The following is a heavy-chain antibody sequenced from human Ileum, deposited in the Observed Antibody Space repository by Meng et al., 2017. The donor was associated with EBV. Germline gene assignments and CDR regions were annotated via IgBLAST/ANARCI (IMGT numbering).Heavy chain of an antibody. CDR2: ISGTGAST. D-gene: IGHD5-24*01. Sequence: EVQLLEPGGGLVQHGXAVRFSCAASGFTLSTYAMAWVRQAPGKGLEWVSFISGTGASTYYADSVKGRFTASRDNSMNMLYLQMNSLRADDTAVYYCARDGYNYIPFDYWGQGTLVTVSS. CDR1: GFTLSTYA. CDR3: ARDGYNYIPFDY. V-gene: IGHV3-23*01. J-gene: IGHJ4*02.